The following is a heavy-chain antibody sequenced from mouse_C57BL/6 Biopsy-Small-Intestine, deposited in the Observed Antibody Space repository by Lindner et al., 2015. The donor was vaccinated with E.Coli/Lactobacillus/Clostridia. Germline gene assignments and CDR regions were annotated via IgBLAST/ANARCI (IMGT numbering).Heavy chain of an antibody. V-gene: IGHV1-84*02. J-gene: IGHJ4*01. D-gene: IGHD2-13*01. CDR2: IAVNNGNT. CDR1: GYTFTGFG. CDR3: ARAGILGTTLGHFDY. Sequence: SVKVSCKASGYTFTGFGITWVRQAPGQGLEWMGWIAVNNGNTNYAQKLQGRVTMTTDTSTSTAYMELRSLRSDDTAVYYCARAGILGTTLGHFDYWGQGTLVTVSS.